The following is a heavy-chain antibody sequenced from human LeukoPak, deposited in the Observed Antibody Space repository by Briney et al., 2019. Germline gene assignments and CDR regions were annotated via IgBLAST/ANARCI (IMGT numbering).Heavy chain of an antibody. Sequence: SETLSLTCTVSGGSISSYYWSWIRQPPGKGLEWIGYIYYSGSTNYNPSLKSRVTISVDTSKNQFSLKLSSVTAADTAVYYCARSGSHGYIDYWGQGTLVTVSS. J-gene: IGHJ4*02. D-gene: IGHD2-8*01. CDR1: GGSISSYY. V-gene: IGHV4-59*01. CDR3: ARSGSHGYIDY. CDR2: IYYSGST.